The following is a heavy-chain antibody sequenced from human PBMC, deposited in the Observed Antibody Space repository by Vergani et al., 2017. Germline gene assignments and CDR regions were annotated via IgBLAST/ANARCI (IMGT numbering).Heavy chain of an antibody. D-gene: IGHD3-22*01. J-gene: IGHJ4*02. CDR1: GYTFTSYG. V-gene: IGHV1-18*01. CDR3: ARDFRRTYYYDSSGYYLFDY. CDR2: ISAYNGNT. Sequence: QVQLVQSGAEVKKPGASVKVSCKASGYTFTSYGISWVRQAPGQGLEWMGWISAYNGNTNYAQKLQGRVTMTTDTSTSTAYMELRSLRSDYTAVYYCARDFRRTYYYDSSGYYLFDYWGQGTLVTVSS.